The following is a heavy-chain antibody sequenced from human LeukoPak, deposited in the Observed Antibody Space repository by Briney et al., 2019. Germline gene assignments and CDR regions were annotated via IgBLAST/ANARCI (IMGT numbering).Heavy chain of an antibody. CDR3: AKYLSDIVVVIATDYYYYYGMDV. CDR1: GFSFSGYG. CDR2: MSYDGSGE. J-gene: IGHJ6*02. D-gene: IGHD2-21*01. V-gene: IGHV3-30-3*02. Sequence: GGSLRLSCAASGFSFSGYGSHWVRQAPGKGLDWVAVMSYDGSGEHYADSVKGRFTISRDNSKNALFLQVNSLRAEDTAVYYCAKYLSDIVVVIATDYYYYYGMDVWGQGTTVTVSS.